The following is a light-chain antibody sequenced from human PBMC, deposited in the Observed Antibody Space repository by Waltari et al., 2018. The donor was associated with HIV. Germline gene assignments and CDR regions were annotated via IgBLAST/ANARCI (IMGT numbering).Light chain of an antibody. CDR1: QSVLYSSDNKNY. CDR3: QQYYSSPRT. Sequence: DIVMTQFPDSLAVSLGERATINCKSSQSVLYSSDNKNYLAWYQKKPGQPPKLLISWASTRESGVPERFSGSGSGTEFTLTISSLQAEDVAVYYCQQYYSSPRTFGQGTEVEIK. J-gene: IGKJ1*01. V-gene: IGKV4-1*01. CDR2: WAS.